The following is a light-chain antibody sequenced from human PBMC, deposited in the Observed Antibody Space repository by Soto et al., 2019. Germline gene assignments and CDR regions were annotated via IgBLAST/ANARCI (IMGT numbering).Light chain of an antibody. CDR1: SGDVGGYNY. CDR2: DVS. CDR3: CSYTSSSTRV. V-gene: IGLV2-14*03. Sequence: QSVLTQPASVSGSPGQSIAISCAGTSGDVGGYNYVSWYQQHPGKAPKLMIYDVSNRPSGVSDRFSGSKSGNTASLTISGLQAEDEADYYCCSYTSSSTRVFGNGTKVTVL. J-gene: IGLJ1*01.